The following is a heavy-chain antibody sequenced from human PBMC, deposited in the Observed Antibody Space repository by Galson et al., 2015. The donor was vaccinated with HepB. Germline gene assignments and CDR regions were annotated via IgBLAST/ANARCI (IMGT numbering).Heavy chain of an antibody. D-gene: IGHD2-2*02. CDR1: GFTFSDYY. Sequence: SLRLSCAASGFTFSDYYMSWIRQAPGKGLEWVSYIGSSTSDTKYADSVKGRFTISRDNAKDSLYLQMNSLRAEDTAIYYCARDGSRYCSSTSCYSGYYYYGMDVWGQGTPVTVSS. CDR3: ARDGSRYCSSTSCYSGYYYYGMDV. CDR2: IGSSTSDT. J-gene: IGHJ6*02. V-gene: IGHV3-11*06.